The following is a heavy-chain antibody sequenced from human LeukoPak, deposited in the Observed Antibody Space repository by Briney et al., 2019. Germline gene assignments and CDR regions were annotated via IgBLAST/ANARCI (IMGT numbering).Heavy chain of an antibody. D-gene: IGHD3-10*01. Sequence: ASVKVSCKTSGYAFTNYAITWVRQPPGQGLEWMGWIRTYNGDTNYAQRLQGRVTMTTDTSTSTAYMELRSLRSDDTAVYYCARYYYGSGSLEYFDYWGQGTLVTVSS. CDR2: IRTYNGDT. CDR3: ARYYYGSGSLEYFDY. CDR1: GYAFTNYA. J-gene: IGHJ4*02. V-gene: IGHV1-18*01.